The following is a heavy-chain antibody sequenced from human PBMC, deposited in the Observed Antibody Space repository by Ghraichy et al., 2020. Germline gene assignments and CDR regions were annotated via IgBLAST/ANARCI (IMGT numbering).Heavy chain of an antibody. V-gene: IGHV4-39*01. J-gene: IGHJ4*02. CDR3: ARRALVEFPFDS. Sequence: SETLSLTCTVSGDSISSRNFYWGWVRQPPGKGLEWIGSFYSSGTTYYIPSLRSRATISVDPSSTQFSLRLTSVTAADTAVYYCARRALVEFPFDSLGQGTLVTVSS. CDR1: GDSISSRNFY. D-gene: IGHD2-21*01. CDR2: FYSSGTT.